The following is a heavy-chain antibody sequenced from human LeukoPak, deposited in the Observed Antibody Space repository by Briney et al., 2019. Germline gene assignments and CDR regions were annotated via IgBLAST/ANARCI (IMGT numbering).Heavy chain of an antibody. V-gene: IGHV4-30-2*01. J-gene: IGHJ4*02. CDR1: GXSIXSXXXX. CDR3: SRENGAFSPFGY. CDR2: XXHXGST. Sequence: SQTLSLTCAVSGXSIXSXXXXXXXXLQXXXXXLXXIXXXXHXGSTYYXXSLESRVTVSLDKSKNQLSLNLTSVTAADTAVXYXSRENGAFSPFGYWGQGTLVTVLS. D-gene: IGHD2-8*01.